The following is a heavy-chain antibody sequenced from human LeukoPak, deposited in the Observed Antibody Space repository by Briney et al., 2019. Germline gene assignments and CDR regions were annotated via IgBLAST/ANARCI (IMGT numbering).Heavy chain of an antibody. CDR1: SFSSYG. CDR3: AREGQWLVRPPAWFDP. J-gene: IGHJ5*02. D-gene: IGHD6-19*01. CDR2: IYYSGST. Sequence: SFSSYGMHWVRQAPGKGLEWIGSIYYSGSTYYNPSLKSRVTISVDTSKNQFSLKLSSVTAADTAVYYCAREGQWLVRPPAWFDPWGQGTLVTVSS. V-gene: IGHV4-39*07.